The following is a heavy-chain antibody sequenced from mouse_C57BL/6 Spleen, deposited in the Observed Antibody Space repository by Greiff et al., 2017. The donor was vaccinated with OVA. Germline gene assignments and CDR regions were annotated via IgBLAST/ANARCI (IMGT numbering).Heavy chain of an antibody. CDR2: ISYSGST. J-gene: IGHJ1*03. CDR3: AREARIDYGSTYFDV. Sequence: VQLQQSGPGMVKPSQSLSLTCTVTGYSITSGYDWHWIRHLPGNKLEWMGYISYSGSTNYNPSLKSRISITHDTSKNHFFLKLNSVTTEDTATYYCAREARIDYGSTYFDVWGTGTTVTVSS. D-gene: IGHD1-1*01. V-gene: IGHV3-1*01. CDR1: GYSITSGYD.